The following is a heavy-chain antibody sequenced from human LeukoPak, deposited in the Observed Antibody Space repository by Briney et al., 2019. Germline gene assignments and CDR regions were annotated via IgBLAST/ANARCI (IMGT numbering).Heavy chain of an antibody. Sequence: ASVKVSCKASGYTFTSYGISWVRQAPGQGLEWMGWINAYNGNTNYAQKLQGRVTMTTDTSTSTAYMELRSLRSDDTAVYYCARDQSYYDILTGYYNVMGGWFDPWGQGTLVSVSS. V-gene: IGHV1-18*01. CDR2: INAYNGNT. D-gene: IGHD3-9*01. J-gene: IGHJ5*02. CDR1: GYTFTSYG. CDR3: ARDQSYYDILTGYYNVMGGWFDP.